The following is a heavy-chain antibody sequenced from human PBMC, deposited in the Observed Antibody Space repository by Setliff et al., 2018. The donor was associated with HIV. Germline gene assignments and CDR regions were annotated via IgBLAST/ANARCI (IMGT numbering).Heavy chain of an antibody. Sequence: PSETLSLTCTVSGGSISRYYWSLIRQHQGKGLGWIGYIYTGWGNNYNPSRKSRVTISVDTSKNQFSLKLSSVTAADTAVYYCARGLSFYDPGGFDYWGQGTLVTVSS. V-gene: IGHV4-4*09. CDR3: ARGLSFYDPGGFDY. D-gene: IGHD3-22*01. CDR2: IYTGWGN. CDR1: GGSISRYY. J-gene: IGHJ4*02.